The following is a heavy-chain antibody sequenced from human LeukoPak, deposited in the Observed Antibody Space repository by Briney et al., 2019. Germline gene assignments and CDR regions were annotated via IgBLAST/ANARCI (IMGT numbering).Heavy chain of an antibody. Sequence: SETLSLTCTVSGGSISTSNYYWGWIRQPPGKGLEWIGNIFYSGSTYYSPSLRGRVTISLDTSRNQFSLKLNSVTAADTAVYYCARGRRITIFGVVIPPGAWFDPWGQGTLVTVSS. D-gene: IGHD3-3*01. CDR2: IFYSGST. CDR1: GGSISTSNYY. CDR3: ARGRRITIFGVVIPPGAWFDP. V-gene: IGHV4-39*07. J-gene: IGHJ5*02.